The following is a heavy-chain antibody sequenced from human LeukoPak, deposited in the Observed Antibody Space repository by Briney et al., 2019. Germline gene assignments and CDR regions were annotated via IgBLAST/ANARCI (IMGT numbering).Heavy chain of an antibody. Sequence: SETLSLTCAVSGGSISSGGYSWSWIRQPPGKGLEWIGYIYHSGSTYYNPSLKSRVTISVDRSKNQFSLKLSSVTAADTAVYYCARSSKFYGFDPWGQGTLVTVSS. D-gene: IGHD3-16*01. CDR2: IYHSGST. CDR3: ARSSKFYGFDP. J-gene: IGHJ5*02. CDR1: GGSISSGGYS. V-gene: IGHV4-30-2*01.